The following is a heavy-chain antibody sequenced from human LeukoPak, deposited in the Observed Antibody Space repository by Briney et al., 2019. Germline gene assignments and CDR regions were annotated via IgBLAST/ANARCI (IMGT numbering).Heavy chain of an antibody. D-gene: IGHD3-10*01. CDR1: GFTFSSSA. Sequence: GGSLRLSCAASGFTFSSSAMSWVRQVPGKGLEWVSGISASGGSTSYADSVRGRFTISRDNSKNTLFLQMNSLRAEDTALYFCAKVRDGSFDYWGQGTLVTVSS. J-gene: IGHJ4*02. CDR2: ISASGGST. CDR3: AKVRDGSFDY. V-gene: IGHV3-23*01.